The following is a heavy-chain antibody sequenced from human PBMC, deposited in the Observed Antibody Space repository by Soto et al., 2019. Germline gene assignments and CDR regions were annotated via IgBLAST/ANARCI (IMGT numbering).Heavy chain of an antibody. CDR2: TSHSGNT. J-gene: IGHJ4*02. CDR1: CGSVSSGGFS. V-gene: IGHV4-30-2*01. CDR3: ARRYGSAIDY. D-gene: IGHD1-26*01. Sequence: SETLSLTCVVSCGSVSSGGFSWNRFRQPPGKVLEWIGYTSHSGNTYYNPSLKSRVSISMDRSKNQFSLSLSSLTAADTAVYYCARRYGSAIDYWGQGTLVTVSS.